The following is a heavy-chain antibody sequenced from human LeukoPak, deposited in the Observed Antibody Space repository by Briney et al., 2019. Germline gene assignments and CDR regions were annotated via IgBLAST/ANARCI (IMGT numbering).Heavy chain of an antibody. J-gene: IGHJ5*02. CDR3: ARVTYYDILTFDP. Sequence: HPGGSLRLSCAASGFTFSSYEMNWVRQAPGKGLERVSYISSSGSTIYYADSVKGRFTISRDNAKNSLYLQMNSLRAEDTAVYYCARVTYYDILTFDPWGQGTLVTVSS. V-gene: IGHV3-48*03. D-gene: IGHD3-9*01. CDR2: ISSSGSTI. CDR1: GFTFSSYE.